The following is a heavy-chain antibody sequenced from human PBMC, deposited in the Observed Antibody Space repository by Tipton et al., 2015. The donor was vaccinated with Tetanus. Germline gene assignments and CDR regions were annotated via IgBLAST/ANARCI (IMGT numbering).Heavy chain of an antibody. CDR3: ARRRTTTALANYFDS. V-gene: IGHV5-51*01. J-gene: IGHJ4*02. Sequence: QLVQSGAEVKKPGESLKISCQGSGFTLSTYWIAWVRQMPGKGLEWMGIVYPGDSTTKYSPSFQGQVTVSADRSITTAYLRWSSLKASDTAIYYCARRRTTTALANYFDSWGQGTQVTVSS. CDR2: VYPGDSTT. D-gene: IGHD1-1*01. CDR1: GFTLSTYW.